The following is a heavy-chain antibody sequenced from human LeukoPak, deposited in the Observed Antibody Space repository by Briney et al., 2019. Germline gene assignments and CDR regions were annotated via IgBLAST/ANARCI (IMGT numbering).Heavy chain of an antibody. J-gene: IGHJ5*02. CDR1: GGSFSGYL. D-gene: IGHD6-13*01. V-gene: IGHV4-34*01. Sequence: PSETLSLTCAVSGGSFSGYLWSWIRQPPGKGLEWIGEINHSGSTNYNPSLKSRVTISVDTSKNQFSLKLSSVTAADTAVYYCASGIAAARWFDPWGQGTLVTVSS. CDR3: ASGIAAARWFDP. CDR2: INHSGST.